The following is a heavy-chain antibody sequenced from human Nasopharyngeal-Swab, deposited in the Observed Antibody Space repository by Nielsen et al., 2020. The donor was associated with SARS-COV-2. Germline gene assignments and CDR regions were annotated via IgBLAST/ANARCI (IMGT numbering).Heavy chain of an antibody. Sequence: AGSLRLSCAVYGGSFRGSYWGWIRQPPGKGPEWIAEINHSGSTNYNPSPKSRVTLSVDTSMNQVSLEVSSVTAADTAAYYCARGLSGVVPAPILGLGPYYYYYMDVWGKGTTVTVSS. CDR2: INHSGST. V-gene: IGHV4-34*01. CDR1: GGSFRGSY. J-gene: IGHJ6*03. CDR3: ARGLSGVVPAPILGLGPYYYYYMDV. D-gene: IGHD2-2*01.